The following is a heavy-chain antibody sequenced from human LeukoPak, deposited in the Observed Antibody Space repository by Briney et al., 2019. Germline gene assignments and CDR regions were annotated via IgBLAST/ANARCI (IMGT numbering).Heavy chain of an antibody. D-gene: IGHD6-19*01. CDR2: ISGSGGST. V-gene: IGHV3-23*01. CDR1: GFTFTNYA. J-gene: IGHJ1*01. CDR3: ATDPTVAGTSEYFQH. Sequence: RGSLRLSCAASGFTFTNYAMSWVRQAPRKRLGWGSVISGSGGSTYYADSVKGRFTISRDNSKNTLYLQMESLRAEDTAVYYCATDPTVAGTSEYFQHWGQGTLVTVSS.